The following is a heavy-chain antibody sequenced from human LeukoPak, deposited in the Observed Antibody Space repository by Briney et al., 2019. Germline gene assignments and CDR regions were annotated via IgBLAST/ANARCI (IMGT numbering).Heavy chain of an antibody. Sequence: QAGGSLRLSCAASGFTVSSNYMSWVRQAPGKELEWVSVIYSGGSTYYADSVKGRFTISRDNSKNTLYLQMNSLRAEDTAVYYCARDSRSSGCAYWGQGTLVTVSS. V-gene: IGHV3-66*01. D-gene: IGHD3-22*01. CDR2: IYSGGST. J-gene: IGHJ4*02. CDR3: ARDSRSSGCAY. CDR1: GFTVSSNY.